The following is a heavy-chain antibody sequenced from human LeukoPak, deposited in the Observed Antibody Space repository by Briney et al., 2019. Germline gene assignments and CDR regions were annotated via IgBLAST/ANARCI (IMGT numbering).Heavy chain of an antibody. V-gene: IGHV3-9*01. Sequence: GGSLRLSCAASGFTFDDYAMHWVRQAPGKGLEWVSGISWNSGSIGYADSVKGRFTISRDNAKNSLYLQMNSLRAEDTALYYCAKADDGDYSNPLDYWGQGTLVTVSP. CDR3: AKADDGDYSNPLDY. CDR1: GFTFDDYA. D-gene: IGHD4-11*01. J-gene: IGHJ4*02. CDR2: ISWNSGSI.